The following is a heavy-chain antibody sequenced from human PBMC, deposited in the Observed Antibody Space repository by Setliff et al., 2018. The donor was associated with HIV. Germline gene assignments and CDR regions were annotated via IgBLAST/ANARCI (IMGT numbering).Heavy chain of an antibody. CDR1: GGTFSTYT. D-gene: IGHD6-19*01. Sequence: ASVKVSCKTSGGTFSTYTFTWVRQVPGQGLEWMGWISDYTGNTNYAQKFQARVTMTIDSSTTTAYMDLRSLRADDTALYYCARYASYTSDWREAFDIWGKGTMVTVSS. CDR2: ISDYTGNT. CDR3: ARYASYTSDWREAFDI. J-gene: IGHJ3*02. V-gene: IGHV1-18*04.